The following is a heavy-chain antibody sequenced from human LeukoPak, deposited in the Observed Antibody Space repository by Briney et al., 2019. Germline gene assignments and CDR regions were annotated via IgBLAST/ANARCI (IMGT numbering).Heavy chain of an antibody. D-gene: IGHD2-2*01. CDR1: GFTFSSYG. V-gene: IGHV3-23*01. J-gene: IGHJ4*02. Sequence: GGTLRLSCAASGFTFSSYGMSWVRQAPGKGLEWVPAISGSGGSTYYADSVKGRFTISRDNSKNTLYLQMNSLRAEDTAVYYCAKDVVVVPAGADYWGQGTLVTVSS. CDR3: AKDVVVVPAGADY. CDR2: ISGSGGST.